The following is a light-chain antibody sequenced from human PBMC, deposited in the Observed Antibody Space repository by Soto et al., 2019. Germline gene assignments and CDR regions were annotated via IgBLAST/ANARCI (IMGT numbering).Light chain of an antibody. V-gene: IGLV3-1*01. Sequence: SYELTQPPSMSVSPGQTATITCSGADLGSKFACWYQQKPGQSPILVIYQDNKRPSGIPERFSGSNSGNTATLTISGTQPMDEADYYCQPWDIRVFGGGTKLTVL. CDR3: QPWDIRV. CDR2: QDN. J-gene: IGLJ3*02. CDR1: DLGSKF.